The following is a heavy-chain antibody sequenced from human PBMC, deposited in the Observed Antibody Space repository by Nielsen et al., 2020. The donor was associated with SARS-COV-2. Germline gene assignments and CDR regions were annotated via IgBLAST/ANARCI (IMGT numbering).Heavy chain of an antibody. V-gene: IGHV3-33*05. Sequence: WIRQPPGKGLEWVAVISYDGSNKYYADSVKGRFTISRDNSKNTLYLQMNGLRAEDTAVYYCARRLRYFDWSIYYYYGMDVWGQGTTVTVSS. CDR2: ISYDGSNK. D-gene: IGHD3-9*01. J-gene: IGHJ6*02. CDR3: ARRLRYFDWSIYYYYGMDV.